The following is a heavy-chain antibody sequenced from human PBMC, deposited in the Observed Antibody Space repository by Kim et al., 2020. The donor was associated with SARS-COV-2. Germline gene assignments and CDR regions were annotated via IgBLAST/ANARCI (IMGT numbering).Heavy chain of an antibody. CDR3: ARKREGMDV. Sequence: KGKTKYSQKFKGRVTSTRDTAESTAYMELSSLRSEDTAVYYCARKREGMDVWGKGTTVTVSS. J-gene: IGHJ6*03. CDR2: KGKT. V-gene: IGHV1-3*01.